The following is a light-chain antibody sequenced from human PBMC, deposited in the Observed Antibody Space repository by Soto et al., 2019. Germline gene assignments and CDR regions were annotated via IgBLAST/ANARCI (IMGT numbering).Light chain of an antibody. CDR1: QSVSSN. Sequence: EIVLTQSPATLSLSPGDRATLSCRASQSVSSNLAWYQQKPGRAPRLLIYDASSRATGIPARFSGSGSGTDFTLTISSLEPEDFAVYYCQQRSNWPSFGGGTNVDIK. CDR2: DAS. V-gene: IGKV3-11*01. J-gene: IGKJ4*01. CDR3: QQRSNWPS.